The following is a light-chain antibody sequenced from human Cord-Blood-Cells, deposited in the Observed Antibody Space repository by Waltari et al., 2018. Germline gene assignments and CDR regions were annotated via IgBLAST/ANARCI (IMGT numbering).Light chain of an antibody. Sequence: SGSPGQSITISCTGTSSDVGSYNLVSWYQQHPGKAPKLMIYEVSKRPSGVSNRFSGSKSGNTASLTISGLQAEDEADYYCCSYAGSSTVVFGGGTKLTVL. CDR3: CSYAGSSTVV. CDR1: SSDVGSYNL. CDR2: EVS. J-gene: IGLJ2*01. V-gene: IGLV2-23*02.